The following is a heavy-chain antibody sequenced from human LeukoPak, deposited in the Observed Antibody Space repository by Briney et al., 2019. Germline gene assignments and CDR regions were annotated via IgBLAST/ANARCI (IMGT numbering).Heavy chain of an antibody. CDR3: AKVSRYCSGGSCYYHPFDY. V-gene: IGHV3-23*01. Sequence: GGSLRLSCAVSGFTFSSYAMSWVRQAPGKGLEWVSVISGSGGSTYYADSVKGRFTISRDNSKNTLYLQMNSLRAEDTAVYYCAKVSRYCSGGSCYYHPFDYWGQGTLVTVSS. CDR2: ISGSGGST. J-gene: IGHJ4*02. D-gene: IGHD2-15*01. CDR1: GFTFSSYA.